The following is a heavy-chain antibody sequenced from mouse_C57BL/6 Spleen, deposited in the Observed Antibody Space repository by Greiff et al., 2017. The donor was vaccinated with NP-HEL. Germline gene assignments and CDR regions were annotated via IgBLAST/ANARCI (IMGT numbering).Heavy chain of an antibody. CDR1: GYSITSGYY. CDR3: ARAGRDYFDY. Sequence: EVKLQESGPGLVKPSQSLSLTCSVTGYSITSGYYWNWIRQFPGNTLEWMGYISYDGSNNYNPSLKNRISITRDTSKNQFFLKLNSVTTEDTATYYCARAGRDYFDYWGQGTTLTVSS. J-gene: IGHJ2*01. CDR2: ISYDGSN. V-gene: IGHV3-6*01. D-gene: IGHD4-1*01.